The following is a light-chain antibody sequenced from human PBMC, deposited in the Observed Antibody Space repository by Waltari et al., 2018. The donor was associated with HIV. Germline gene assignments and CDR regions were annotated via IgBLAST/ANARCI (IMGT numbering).Light chain of an antibody. CDR2: EVS. Sequence: QSALTQPASVSGSPGQSITISCTGTSSDVGGYNYVSWYQQHPGNAPKLMIYEVSNRPLGVSNRFSGSKSGNTASLTISGLQAEDEADYYCSSYRSPITYVFGTGTKVTVL. CDR1: SSDVGGYNY. CDR3: SSYRSPITYV. J-gene: IGLJ1*01. V-gene: IGLV2-14*01.